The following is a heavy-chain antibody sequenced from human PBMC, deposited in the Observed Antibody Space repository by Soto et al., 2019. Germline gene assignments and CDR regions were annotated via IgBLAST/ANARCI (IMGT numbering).Heavy chain of an antibody. Sequence: VQLVQSGAEVKKPGSSVKLSCKASGGTFNRYTISWVRQAPGQGLEWMGGIIPIFGTANYAQKFQGRVAIIADESTSAAYMELRSLRSEDTAVYYCALWGFRDGNNSKYNYSGMDVGGQGNTVTFSS. J-gene: IGHJ6*02. V-gene: IGHV1-69*01. CDR3: ALWGFRDGNNSKYNYSGMDV. D-gene: IGHD1-1*01. CDR1: GGTFNRYT. CDR2: IIPIFGTA.